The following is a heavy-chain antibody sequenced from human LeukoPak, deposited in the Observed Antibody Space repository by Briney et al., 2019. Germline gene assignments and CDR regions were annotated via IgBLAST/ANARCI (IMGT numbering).Heavy chain of an antibody. J-gene: IGHJ4*02. CDR2: IHYTGST. Sequence: KPSETLSLTCTVSGGSINGYYWSWIRQPPGKGLEWIGYIHYTGSTNYNPSLKSRVTMSVDTSKNQFSLKLSSVTAADTAVYYCARRGGNSLPAGVFDHWGQGTLVTVSS. CDR3: ARRGGNSLPAGVFDH. D-gene: IGHD4-23*01. V-gene: IGHV4-59*08. CDR1: GGSINGYY.